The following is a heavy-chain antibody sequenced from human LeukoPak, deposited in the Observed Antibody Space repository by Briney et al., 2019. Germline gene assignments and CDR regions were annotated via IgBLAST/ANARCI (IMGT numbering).Heavy chain of an antibody. Sequence: SETLSLTCTVSGGSISNTSHSWGWIRQPPGKGLEWIGSIYYSGSTYYNPSLKSRVTISVDTSKNQFSLKLSSVTAADTAVYCCARGTAVWGQGALVTVSS. CDR2: IYYSGST. D-gene: IGHD6-19*01. CDR3: ARGTAV. J-gene: IGHJ4*02. V-gene: IGHV4-39*01. CDR1: GGSISNTSHS.